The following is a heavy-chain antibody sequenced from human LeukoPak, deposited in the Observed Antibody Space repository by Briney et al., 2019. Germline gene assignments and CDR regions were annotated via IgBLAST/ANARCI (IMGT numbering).Heavy chain of an antibody. CDR3: ATIKRGSIYGYFDF. D-gene: IGHD5-18*01. CDR1: GVSISSHY. V-gene: IGHV4-59*11. Sequence: SETLSLTCTVSGVSISSHYWSWIRQPPGMGLEWLGYVRDTGTTKDNPSLNSRVTLSADTSKNQFSLRLSSVTAADTAVYYCATIKRGSIYGYFDFWGQGILVTVSS. CDR2: VRDTGTT. J-gene: IGHJ4*02.